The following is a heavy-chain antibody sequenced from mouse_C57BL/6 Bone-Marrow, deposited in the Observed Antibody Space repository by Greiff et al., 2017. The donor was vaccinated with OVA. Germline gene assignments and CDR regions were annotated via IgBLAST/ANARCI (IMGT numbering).Heavy chain of an antibody. CDR1: GYTFTSYW. D-gene: IGHD2-5*01. CDR3: ASDYSNSYAMDY. Sequence: QVQLQQPGAELVKPGASVKLSCKASGYTFTSYWMHWVKQRPGQGLEWIGMIHPNSGSTNYNEKFKSKATLTVDKSSSTAYMQLSSLTSEDSAVYYCASDYSNSYAMDYWGQGTSVTVSS. CDR2: IHPNSGST. V-gene: IGHV1-64*01. J-gene: IGHJ4*01.